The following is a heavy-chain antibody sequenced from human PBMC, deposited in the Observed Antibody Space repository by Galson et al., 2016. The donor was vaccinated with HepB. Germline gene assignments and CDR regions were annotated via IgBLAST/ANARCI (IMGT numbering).Heavy chain of an antibody. CDR1: GFSFNNIA. V-gene: IGHV3-33*01. Sequence: SLRLSCATSGFSFNNIAKSWVRQAPGKGLEWVALIYYDGSNKYYAGSVKGRFTISRDNSKNTLFLQMNSLRAEDTAVYHCARWGDSEGVNAFDIWGQGTLVTVSS. CDR3: ARWGDSEGVNAFDI. CDR2: IYYDGSNK. J-gene: IGHJ3*02. D-gene: IGHD2-21*02.